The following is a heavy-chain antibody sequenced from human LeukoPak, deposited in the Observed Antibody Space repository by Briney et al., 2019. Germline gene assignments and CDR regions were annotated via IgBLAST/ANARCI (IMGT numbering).Heavy chain of an antibody. Sequence: SETLSLTCTVSGGSISSYYWSWIRQPAGKGLAWIGRIYTSGSANYNPSLKSRVTISVDTSKNQFSLKLSSVTAADTAVYYCARDDSSGYYFDWYFDLWGRGTLVTVSS. CDR1: GGSISSYY. V-gene: IGHV4-4*07. J-gene: IGHJ2*01. CDR3: ARDDSSGYYFDWYFDL. D-gene: IGHD3-22*01. CDR2: IYTSGSA.